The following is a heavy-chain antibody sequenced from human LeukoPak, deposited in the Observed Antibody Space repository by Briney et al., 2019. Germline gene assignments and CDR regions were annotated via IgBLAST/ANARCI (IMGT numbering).Heavy chain of an antibody. CDR3: ARLDSVSDACYNH. Sequence: SETLSLTCYVSGDSVSSYYWSWIRQPPGKGLEWIGYVSSDGTTNYTPSLRRRVIMSVDTAKNHIFLNLTSLTAADTAIYYCARLDSVSDACYNHWGRGTLVTVSS. D-gene: IGHD5-24*01. J-gene: IGHJ4*02. V-gene: IGHV4-59*08. CDR1: GDSVSSYY. CDR2: VSSDGTT.